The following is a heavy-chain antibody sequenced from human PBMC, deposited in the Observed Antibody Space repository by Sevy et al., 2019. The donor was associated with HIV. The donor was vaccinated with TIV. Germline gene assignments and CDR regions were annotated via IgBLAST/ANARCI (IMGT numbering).Heavy chain of an antibody. Sequence: GGSLRLSCAASGFTFSSYAMSWVRQPPGKGLEWVSAFSVSGGGTYYADSVKGRFTISRDNSKNTRYLQMNSLRAEETAVYYCAKDGIVGATGNYFDYWGQGTLVTVSS. CDR2: FSVSGGGT. D-gene: IGHD1-26*01. CDR3: AKDGIVGATGNYFDY. J-gene: IGHJ4*02. CDR1: GFTFSSYA. V-gene: IGHV3-23*01.